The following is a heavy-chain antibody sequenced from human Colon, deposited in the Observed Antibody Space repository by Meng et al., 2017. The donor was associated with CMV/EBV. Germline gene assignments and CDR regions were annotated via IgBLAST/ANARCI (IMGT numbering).Heavy chain of an antibody. CDR2: IFHRGTP. CDR1: VSSIPISKG. Sequence: RSLSVSSIPISKGWSCVRQSPGKGLGWIGEIFHRGTPNYNPSLESRVTISVDKSENRFSLKLTSVTAADTAVYYCASQDSEVYGLGFWGQGTLVTVSS. D-gene: IGHD3-10*01. J-gene: IGHJ4*02. V-gene: IGHV4-4*02. CDR3: ASQDSEVYGLGF.